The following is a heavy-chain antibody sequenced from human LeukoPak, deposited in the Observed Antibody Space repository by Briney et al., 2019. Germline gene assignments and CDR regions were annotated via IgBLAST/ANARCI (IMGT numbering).Heavy chain of an antibody. CDR1: GGSISSYY. V-gene: IGHV4-59*08. J-gene: IGHJ3*02. Sequence: SETLSLTCTVSGGSISSYYWSWIRQPPGKGLEWIGYIYYSGSTNYNPSLKSRVTISVDTSKNQFSLKLSSVTAADTAVYYCASHSPRKDAFDIWGQGTMVTVSS. CDR3: ASHSPRKDAFDI. D-gene: IGHD1-14*01. CDR2: IYYSGST.